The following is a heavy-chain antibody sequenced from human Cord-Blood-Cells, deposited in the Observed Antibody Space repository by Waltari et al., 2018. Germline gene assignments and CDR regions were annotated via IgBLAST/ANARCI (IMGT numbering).Heavy chain of an antibody. CDR1: GGSFSGYS. CDR3: ASPYGDYVYDAFDI. Sequence: QVQLQQWGAGLLKPSETLSLTCAVYGGSFSGYSWSWIRQPPGKGLEWIGEINHSGSTNYNPSLKSRVTISVDTSKNQFSLKLSSVTAADTAVYYCASPYGDYVYDAFDIWGQGTMVTVSS. J-gene: IGHJ3*02. D-gene: IGHD4-17*01. CDR2: INHSGST. V-gene: IGHV4-34*01.